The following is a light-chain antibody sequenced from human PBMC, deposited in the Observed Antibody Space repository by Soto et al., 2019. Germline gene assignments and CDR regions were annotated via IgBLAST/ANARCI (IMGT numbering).Light chain of an antibody. CDR3: QQYNSYSRT. CDR1: QSISSW. V-gene: IGKV1-5*01. Sequence: DIQMTQSNSTLSASVGDRVTVTCRASQSISSWLAWYQQKPGKAPKLLIYDASSLESGVPSRFSGSGSGTEFTLTISSLQPDDFATYYCQQYNSYSRTFGQGTEVDI. J-gene: IGKJ1*01. CDR2: DAS.